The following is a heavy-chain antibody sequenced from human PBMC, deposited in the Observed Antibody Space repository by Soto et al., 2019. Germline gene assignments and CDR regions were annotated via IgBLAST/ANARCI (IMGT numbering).Heavy chain of an antibody. J-gene: IGHJ6*02. V-gene: IGHV1-69*13. D-gene: IGHD3-9*01. CDR3: ARDRFHYDILTDVYYYYGMDV. Sequence: SVKVSCKASGYTFTSYAISWVRQAPGQGLEWIGGIIPIFGTANYAQKLQGRVTITADESTSTAYMELSSLRSEDTAVYYCARDRFHYDILTDVYYYYGMDVWGQGTTVTVSS. CDR1: GYTFTSYA. CDR2: IIPIFGTA.